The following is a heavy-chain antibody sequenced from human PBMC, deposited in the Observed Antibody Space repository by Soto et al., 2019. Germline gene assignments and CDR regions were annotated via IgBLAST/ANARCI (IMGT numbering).Heavy chain of an antibody. CDR1: GFTFSSYA. Sequence: PVGSLRLSCAASGFTFSSYAMSWVRQAPGKGLEWVSAISGSGGSTYYADSVKGRFTISRDNSKNTLYLQMNSLRAEDTAVYYCAKSTESYSSGWAGYWGQGTLVTVS. D-gene: IGHD6-19*01. V-gene: IGHV3-23*01. J-gene: IGHJ4*02. CDR2: ISGSGGST. CDR3: AKSTESYSSGWAGY.